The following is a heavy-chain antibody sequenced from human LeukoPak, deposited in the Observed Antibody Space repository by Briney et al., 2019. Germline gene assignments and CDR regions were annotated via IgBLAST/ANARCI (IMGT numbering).Heavy chain of an antibody. V-gene: IGHV3-74*01. CDR1: GFSFSGHW. D-gene: IGHD3-16*01. CDR2: ISPTGSTA. CDR3: ARARYVSGSFYFDY. J-gene: IGHJ4*02. Sequence: GGSLRLSCTASGFSFSGHWMHWARQLPGKGLVWVSRISPTGSTASYADSVKGRFTISRDNAKSLLYLQMNSLRVEDTAVYYCARARYVSGSFYFDYWGQGTLVTVSS.